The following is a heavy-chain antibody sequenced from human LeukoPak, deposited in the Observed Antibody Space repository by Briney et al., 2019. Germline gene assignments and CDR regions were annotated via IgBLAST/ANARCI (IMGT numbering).Heavy chain of an antibody. D-gene: IGHD2-2*01. CDR1: GFTFSSYW. CDR3: ATGPLRGTAAAIDY. CDR2: ISYDGRNK. J-gene: IGHJ4*02. V-gene: IGHV3-30*03. Sequence: GGSLRLSCAASGFTFSSYWMSWVRQAPGKGLEWVAVISYDGRNKHYPDSVKGRFTISRDISTDTLWLQMDSLRTEDTAVYYCATGPLRGTAAAIDYGGQGTLVTVSS.